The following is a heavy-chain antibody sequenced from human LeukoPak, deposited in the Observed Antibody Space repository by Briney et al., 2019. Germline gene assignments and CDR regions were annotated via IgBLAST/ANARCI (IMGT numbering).Heavy chain of an antibody. Sequence: ASVKISCKVSGYTFTDYYMHWVQQAPGKGLEWMGLVDPEDGETIYAEKFQGRVTITADTSTDTAYMELSSLRSEDTAVYYCARGQYCTNGVCYRFGYFGYWGQGTLVTVSS. CDR3: ARGQYCTNGVCYRFGYFGY. CDR2: VDPEDGET. V-gene: IGHV1-69-2*01. J-gene: IGHJ4*02. CDR1: GYTFTDYY. D-gene: IGHD2-8*01.